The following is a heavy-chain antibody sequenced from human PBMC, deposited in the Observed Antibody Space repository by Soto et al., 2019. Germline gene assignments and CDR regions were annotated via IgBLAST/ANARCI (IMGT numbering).Heavy chain of an antibody. CDR1: GGSISSSNW. CDR3: ARLGGYYGSGSYYRDATLTPLKPPRFRDYYYYGMDV. V-gene: IGHV4-4*02. CDR2: IYHSGST. D-gene: IGHD3-10*01. J-gene: IGHJ6*02. Sequence: SETLSLTCTVSGGSISSSNWWSWVRQPPGKGLELIGEIYHSGSTNYNPSLKSRVTISVDTSKNQFSLKLSSVTAADTAVYYCARLGGYYGSGSYYRDATLTPLKPPRFRDYYYYGMDVWGQGTTVTVSS.